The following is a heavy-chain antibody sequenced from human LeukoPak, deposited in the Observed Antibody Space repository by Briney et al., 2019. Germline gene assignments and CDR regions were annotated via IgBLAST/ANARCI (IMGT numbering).Heavy chain of an antibody. V-gene: IGHV3-33*01. J-gene: IGHJ3*02. CDR3: AREPPGYCSSTSCYRDAFDI. CDR1: GFTFSSYG. CDR2: IWYDGSNK. Sequence: GGSLRLSCAASGFTFSSYGMHWVRQAPGKGQEWVAVIWYDGSNKYYVDSVKGRFTISRDNSKNTLYLQMNSLRAEDTAVYYCAREPPGYCSSTSCYRDAFDIWGQGTMVTVSS. D-gene: IGHD2-2*02.